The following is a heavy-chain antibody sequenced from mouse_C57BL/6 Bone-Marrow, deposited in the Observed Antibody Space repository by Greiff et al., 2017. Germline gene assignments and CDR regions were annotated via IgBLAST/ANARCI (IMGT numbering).Heavy chain of an antibody. Sequence: EVQLQQSGAELVRPGASVKLSCTASGFNFKDDYMHWVKQRPEQGLEWIGWIDPENGDTEYASKFQGKATITADTSSNTAYLQLSSLTSEDTAVYYCTTPYYYGRYFDVWGTGTTVTVSS. D-gene: IGHD1-1*01. CDR2: IDPENGDT. CDR1: GFNFKDDY. V-gene: IGHV14-4*01. CDR3: TTPYYYGRYFDV. J-gene: IGHJ1*03.